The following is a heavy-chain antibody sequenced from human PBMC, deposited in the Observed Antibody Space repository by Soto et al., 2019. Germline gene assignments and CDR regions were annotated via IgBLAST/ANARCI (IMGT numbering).Heavy chain of an antibody. CDR2: IYYSGST. CDR3: ARATVYYYDSSGYYYPRVHDYKLGYYGMDV. J-gene: IGHJ6*02. CDR1: GGSISSGGYY. Sequence: SETVSLTCTVSGGSISSGGYYWSWIRQHPGKGLEWIGYIYYSGSTYYNPSLKSRVTISVDTSKNQFSLKLSSVTAADTAVYYCARATVYYYDSSGYYYPRVHDYKLGYYGMDVWGQGTTVTVSS. D-gene: IGHD3-22*01. V-gene: IGHV4-31*03.